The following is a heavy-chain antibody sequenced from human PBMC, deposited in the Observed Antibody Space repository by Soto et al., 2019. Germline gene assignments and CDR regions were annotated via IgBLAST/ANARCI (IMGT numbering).Heavy chain of an antibody. J-gene: IGHJ3*02. V-gene: IGHV4-39*01. CDR3: AGHEYYDILNGYYGNDAFDI. D-gene: IGHD3-9*01. CDR2: IYYSGSK. Sequence: SETLSLTFTVSGGSISISSYYWGLIRQPPXKXXEWIGSIYYSGSKYYNKSLKSRVTIYVDKSKNQFSLKLSSVTAEETAVYYCAGHEYYDILNGYYGNDAFDIWGQGTMVTVSS. CDR1: GGSISISSYY.